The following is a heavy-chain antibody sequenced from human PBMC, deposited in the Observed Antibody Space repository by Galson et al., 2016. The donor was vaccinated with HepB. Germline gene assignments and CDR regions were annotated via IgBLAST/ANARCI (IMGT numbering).Heavy chain of an antibody. J-gene: IGHJ4*02. Sequence: SVKVSCKGSGYTFSYHAIHWVRQAPGQRPEWMGWINVANGDTKYSQKLQDRVTLSRDTSARTAYMELNSLRYEDSAVYYCARVGGTGWYGPDYWGQGTLVTVSS. CDR2: INVANGDT. D-gene: IGHD6-19*01. CDR1: GYTFSYHA. CDR3: ARVGGTGWYGPDY. V-gene: IGHV1-3*01.